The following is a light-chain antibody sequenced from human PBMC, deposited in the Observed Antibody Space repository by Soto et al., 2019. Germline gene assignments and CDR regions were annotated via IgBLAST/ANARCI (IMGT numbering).Light chain of an antibody. CDR3: QRHTSSPWT. CDR2: GAS. V-gene: IGKV3-20*01. Sequence: IVLTQSPGTLSLSPGERATLSCRASQSVSSSYLAWYQQKPGQAPRLLIYGASSRATGIPDRFSGSGSGTDFTLTISRLEPEDFAVYFCQRHTSSPWTFGQGTKVDIK. J-gene: IGKJ1*01. CDR1: QSVSSSY.